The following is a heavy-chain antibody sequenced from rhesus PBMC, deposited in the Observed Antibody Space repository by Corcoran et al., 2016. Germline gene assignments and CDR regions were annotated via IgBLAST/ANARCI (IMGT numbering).Heavy chain of an antibody. J-gene: IGHJ4*01. V-gene: IGHV4S7*01. CDR2: IESSNRST. CDR1: GGYISGGYG. D-gene: IGHD5-42*01. CDR3: ARVGRGSGFDY. Sequence: QVQLQESGPGLLKTSETLSLTCAVSGGYISGGYGWGWISQPQGKGLEWIGSIESSNRSTYYTPSLKSRVTISPDTSKNQCSLKLSSVTAADTAVYYCARVGRGSGFDYWGQGVLVTVSS.